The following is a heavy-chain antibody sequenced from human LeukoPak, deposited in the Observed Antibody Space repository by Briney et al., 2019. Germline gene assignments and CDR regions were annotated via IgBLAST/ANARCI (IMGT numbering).Heavy chain of an antibody. J-gene: IGHJ4*02. Sequence: PGRSLRLSCAASGFTFDDYAMHWVRQAPGKGLEWVSVLYSGGSTYYADSVQGRFTISRDNSKNTLYLQMNSLRAEDTAVYYCARDTFRGEITYWGQGTLVTVSS. CDR2: LYSGGST. D-gene: IGHD3-16*01. CDR3: ARDTFRGEITY. CDR1: GFTFDDYA. V-gene: IGHV3-66*01.